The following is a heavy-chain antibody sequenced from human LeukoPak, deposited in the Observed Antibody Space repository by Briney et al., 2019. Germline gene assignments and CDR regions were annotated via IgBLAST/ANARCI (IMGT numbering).Heavy chain of an antibody. CDR1: GGSISSSNW. CDR3: ARDLDSSGWLWGY. CDR2: IYHSGST. D-gene: IGHD6-19*01. J-gene: IGHJ4*02. V-gene: IGHV4-4*02. Sequence: SETLSLTCAVSGGSISSSNWWSWVRQPPGKGLEWIGEIYHSGSTNYNPSLKSRVTISVDKSKNQFSLKLSSVTAADTAVYYCARDLDSSGWLWGYWGQGTLVTVSS.